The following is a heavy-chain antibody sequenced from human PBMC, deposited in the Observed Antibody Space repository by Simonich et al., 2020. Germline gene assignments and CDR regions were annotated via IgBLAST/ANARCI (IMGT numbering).Heavy chain of an antibody. CDR2: FNPNRGGT. Sequence: QVQLVQSVAEVKKPGASVKVSCKASGYTFTGYYMHWVRQAPGQGLGGMGWFNPNRGGTNNAQKFQGRVTMTRDTSISTAYMELSRLRSDATAVYYCARSSDLLNWNDGPYYWGQGTLVTVSS. CDR1: GYTFTGYY. J-gene: IGHJ4*02. V-gene: IGHV1-2*02. CDR3: ARSSDLLNWNDGPYY. D-gene: IGHD1-1*01.